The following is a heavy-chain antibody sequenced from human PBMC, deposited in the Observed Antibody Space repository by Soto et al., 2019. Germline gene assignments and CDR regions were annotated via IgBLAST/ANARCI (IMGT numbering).Heavy chain of an antibody. CDR1: GDSISSNTAA. CDR2: TYYRSKWYN. V-gene: IGHV6-1*01. CDR3: ARPLYGIVVVPATAGKQIGAPAARRDFDY. D-gene: IGHD2-2*01. Sequence: SQTLSLTCAIYGDSISSNTAACHWIRQPPSRGLEWLGRTYYRSKWYNYYAVAVKSRIIXXPYTSKNQYALQPNSVTPDETAVYDCARPLYGIVVVPATAGKQIGAPAARRDFDYGGQGTMVTVSS. J-gene: IGHJ4*02.